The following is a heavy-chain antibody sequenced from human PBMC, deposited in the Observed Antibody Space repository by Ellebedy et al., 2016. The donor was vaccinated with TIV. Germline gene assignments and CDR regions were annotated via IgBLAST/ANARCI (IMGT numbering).Heavy chain of an antibody. CDR3: GTPGGYVSGFGQ. Sequence: GESLKISCAASGFTVSSNYMSWVRQAPGRGLEWVSTIYSSGGTYYAGSVKGRFTISRDNSKNTLYLQMNSLRAGDTAVYYCGTPGGYVSGFGQWGQGTLVIVSS. CDR1: GFTVSSNY. J-gene: IGHJ4*02. V-gene: IGHV3-53*01. D-gene: IGHD2-15*01. CDR2: IYSSGGT.